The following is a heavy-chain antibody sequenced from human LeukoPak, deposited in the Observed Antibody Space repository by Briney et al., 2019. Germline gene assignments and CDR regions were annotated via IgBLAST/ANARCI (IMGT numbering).Heavy chain of an antibody. CDR3: ARGKDYYYGMDV. CDR2: IYSGGTT. Sequence: PGGSLRLSCAASGFTVSSNYMSWVRQAPGKGLEWVSLIYSGGTTYYADSVKGRLTISRDNSKNTLYLQTNSLRAEDTAVYYCARGKDYYYGMDVWGQGTTVTVSS. V-gene: IGHV3-53*01. CDR1: GFTVSSNY. J-gene: IGHJ6*02.